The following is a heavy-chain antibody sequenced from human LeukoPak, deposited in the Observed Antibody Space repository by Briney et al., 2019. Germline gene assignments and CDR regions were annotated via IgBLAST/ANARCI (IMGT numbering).Heavy chain of an antibody. D-gene: IGHD2-2*01. CDR2: ISGSGGST. J-gene: IGHJ4*02. V-gene: IGHV3-23*01. Sequence: GGSLRLSCAASGFTFSSYAMSWVRQAPGKGLEWVSAISGSGGSTYYADSVKGRFTISRDNSKNTLYLQMNSLRAEDTAVYYCAKRMKKKTNIVVVPAAIDYWGQGTLVTVSS. CDR3: AKRMKKKTNIVVVPAAIDY. CDR1: GFTFSSYA.